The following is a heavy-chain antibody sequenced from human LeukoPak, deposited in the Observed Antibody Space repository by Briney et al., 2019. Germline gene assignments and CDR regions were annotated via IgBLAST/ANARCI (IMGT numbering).Heavy chain of an antibody. CDR3: ARDLAGARGYNWFDP. D-gene: IGHD1-26*01. CDR1: GGTFSGYA. Sequence: GASVKVSCKASGGTFSGYAISWVRQAPGQGLEWMGRIIPIFGIANYAQKFQGRVTITADKSTSTAYMELSSLRSEDTAVYYCARDLAGARGYNWFDPWGQGTLVTVSS. J-gene: IGHJ5*02. CDR2: IIPIFGIA. V-gene: IGHV1-69*04.